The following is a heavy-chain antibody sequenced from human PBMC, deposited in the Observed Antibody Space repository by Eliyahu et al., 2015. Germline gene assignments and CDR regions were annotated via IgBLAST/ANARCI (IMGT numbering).Heavy chain of an antibody. J-gene: IGHJ5*02. CDR1: GGSIXSGSYY. D-gene: IGHD6-19*01. V-gene: IGHV4-61*02. CDR2: IYTRGGT. CDR3: ARLEYSSGWSVLNPANWFDP. Sequence: QVQLQESGPGLVKPSQTLSLTCTVXGGSIXSGSYYWXWIRQPAGKGLEWIGRIYTRGGTNHNPSLKSRVTISVDTSKNQFSLKLSSVTAADTAVYYCARLEYSSGWSVLNPANWFDPWGQGTLVTVSS.